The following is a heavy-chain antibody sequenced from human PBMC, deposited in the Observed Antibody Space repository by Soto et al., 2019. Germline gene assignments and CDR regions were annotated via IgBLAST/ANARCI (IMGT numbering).Heavy chain of an antibody. D-gene: IGHD1-26*01. V-gene: IGHV3-33*01. J-gene: IGHJ1*01. CDR2: IWYDGSNK. Sequence: GGSLRLSCAASGFTFSSYGMHWVRQAPGKGLEWVAVIWYDGSNKYYADSVKGRFTISRDNSKNTLYLQMNSLRAEDTAVYYCATSSGSYYFQHWGQGTPVTVSS. CDR1: GFTFSSYG. CDR3: ATSSGSYYFQH.